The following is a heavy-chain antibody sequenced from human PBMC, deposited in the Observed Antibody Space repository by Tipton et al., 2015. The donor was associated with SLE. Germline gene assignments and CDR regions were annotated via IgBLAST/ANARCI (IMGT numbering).Heavy chain of an antibody. CDR2: IYHSGSI. CDR3: ASAVVVNNDWYFDL. Sequence: LRLSCAVSGYSISSGYYWGWIRQPPGKGLEWIGSIYHSGSIYYNPSLKSRVTISVDTSKNQFSLKLSSVTAADTAVYYCASAVVVNNDWYFDLWGRGTLVTVSS. D-gene: IGHD3-22*01. J-gene: IGHJ2*01. CDR1: GYSISSGYY. V-gene: IGHV4-38-2*01.